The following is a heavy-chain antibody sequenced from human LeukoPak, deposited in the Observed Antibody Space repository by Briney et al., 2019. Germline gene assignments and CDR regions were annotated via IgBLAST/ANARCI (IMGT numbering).Heavy chain of an antibody. V-gene: IGHV5-51*01. Sequence: GASLKISCKGSGXSFTSYWIGWVRQMPGKGLELGCINYPGDSDTRYSPFFEGHTTISAAKSITTAYLQWSSRNTSATAMYYSARLGARAERPFDYWGQGTLVTVSS. D-gene: IGHD6-6*01. J-gene: IGHJ4*02. CDR1: GXSFTSYW. CDR2: NYPGDSDT. CDR3: ARLGARAERPFDY.